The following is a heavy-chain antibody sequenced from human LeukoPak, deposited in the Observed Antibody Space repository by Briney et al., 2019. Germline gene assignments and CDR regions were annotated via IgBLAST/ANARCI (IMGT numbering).Heavy chain of an antibody. CDR1: GYTFTSYY. Sequence: GASVKVSCKASGYTFTSYYMHWVRQAPGQGLEWMGIINPSGGSTSSAQTFQSRVTITRDTSTRTVYMELSSLRSQDTAAYYCVVDQAVASTFDYWGQGTLVTVSS. V-gene: IGHV1-46*01. CDR2: INPSGGST. D-gene: IGHD6-19*01. CDR3: VVDQAVASTFDY. J-gene: IGHJ4*02.